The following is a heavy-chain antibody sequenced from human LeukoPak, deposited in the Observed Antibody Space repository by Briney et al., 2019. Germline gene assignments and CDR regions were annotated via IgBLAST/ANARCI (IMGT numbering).Heavy chain of an antibody. CDR2: INHSGST. V-gene: IGHV4-34*01. D-gene: IGHD3-10*01. CDR1: GGSFSGYY. Sequence: SETLSLTCAVYGGSFSGYYWSWIRQPPGKGLEWIGEINHSGSTNYNPSLKSRVSISVDTSKNQFSLKLSSVTAADTAVYYCATPVAGSGRSWGQGTLVTVSS. J-gene: IGHJ4*02. CDR3: ATPVAGSGRS.